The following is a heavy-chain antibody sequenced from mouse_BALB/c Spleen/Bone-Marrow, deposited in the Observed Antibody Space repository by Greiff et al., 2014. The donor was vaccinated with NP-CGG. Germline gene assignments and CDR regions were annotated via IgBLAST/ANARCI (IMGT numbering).Heavy chain of an antibody. CDR1: GYAFTNYW. CDR2: IYPGSGNT. V-gene: IGHV1-63*01. CDR3: AGDVAY. D-gene: IGHD3-3*01. Sequence: VKLMESGAELVRPGTSVKISCKASGYAFTNYWLGWVKQRPGHGLEWIGDIYPGSGNTYYNEKFKGKATLTAYKSSSTAYMQLSSLTSEDSAVYFCAGDVAYWGQGTLVTVSA. J-gene: IGHJ3*01.